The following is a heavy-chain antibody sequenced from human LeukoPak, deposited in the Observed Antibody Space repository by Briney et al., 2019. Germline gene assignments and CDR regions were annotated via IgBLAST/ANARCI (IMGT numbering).Heavy chain of an antibody. Sequence: GGSLRLSCAASGFTFSSYGMHWVRQDPGKGLEWVAVISYDGSNKYYADSVKGRFTISRDNSKNTLYLQMNSLRAEDTAVYYCGGATSFDYWGQGTLVTVSS. V-gene: IGHV3-30*03. CDR3: GGATSFDY. CDR2: ISYDGSNK. J-gene: IGHJ4*02. CDR1: GFTFSSYG. D-gene: IGHD1-26*01.